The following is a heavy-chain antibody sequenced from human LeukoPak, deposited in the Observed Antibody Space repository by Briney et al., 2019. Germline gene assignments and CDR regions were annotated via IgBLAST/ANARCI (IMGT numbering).Heavy chain of an antibody. CDR1: GGSISSSSYY. V-gene: IGHV4-39*01. D-gene: IGHD3-9*01. J-gene: IGHJ6*03. Sequence: SETLSLTCTVSGGSISSSSYYWGWIRQPPGKGLEWIGSIYYSGSTYYNPSLKSRVTISVDTSKNQFSLKLSSVTAADTAVYYCARHVTVLRYFDWLSIGPYYYYYMDVWGKGTTVTISS. CDR2: IYYSGST. CDR3: ARHVTVLRYFDWLSIGPYYYYYMDV.